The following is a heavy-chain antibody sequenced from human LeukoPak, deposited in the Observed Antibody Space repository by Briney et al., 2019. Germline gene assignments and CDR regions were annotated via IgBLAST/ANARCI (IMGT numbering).Heavy chain of an antibody. D-gene: IGHD1-14*01. Sequence: GGSLRLSCAASGFTFSDYYMSWIRQAPGKGLEWVSYISSSGSTIYYADSVKGRFTISRDNAKNSLYLQMNSLRAEDTAVYYCARGTWDRRRNPRSDYFDYWGQGALVTVSS. J-gene: IGHJ4*02. V-gene: IGHV3-11*04. CDR2: ISSSGSTI. CDR1: GFTFSDYY. CDR3: ARGTWDRRRNPRSDYFDY.